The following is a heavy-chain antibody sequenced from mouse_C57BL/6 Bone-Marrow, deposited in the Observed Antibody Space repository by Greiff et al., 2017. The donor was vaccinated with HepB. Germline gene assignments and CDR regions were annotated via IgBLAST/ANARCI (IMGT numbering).Heavy chain of an antibody. Sequence: EVKLMESGGGLVKPGGSLKLSCAASGFTFSSYNMSWVRQTPEKRLEWVATISGGGGNTNYPDSVKGRFTISIDNAKNTRYMQMSSLRSEDTALYICARDPCSYEYYFDDWGQGTTLTVSS. D-gene: IGHD2-3*01. J-gene: IGHJ2*01. V-gene: IGHV5-9*01. CDR3: ARDPCSYEYYFDD. CDR1: GFTFSSYN. CDR2: ISGGGGNT.